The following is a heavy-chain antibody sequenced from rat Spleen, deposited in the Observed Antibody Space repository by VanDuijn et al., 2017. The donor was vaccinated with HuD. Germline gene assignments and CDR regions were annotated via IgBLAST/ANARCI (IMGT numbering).Heavy chain of an antibody. Sequence: EVQLVESGGDLVQPGRSLKLSCAASGFTFSDYAMAWVRQAPKKGLEWVAAIVDDGINTFYRDSVKGRFTISRNNAKSTLYLQVDSLRSEDTAIYYCARPTTGIPFNYWGQGVMVTVSS. J-gene: IGHJ2*01. CDR3: ARPTTGIPFNY. CDR2: IVDDGINT. CDR1: GFTFSDYA. D-gene: IGHD1-9*01. V-gene: IGHV5-17*01.